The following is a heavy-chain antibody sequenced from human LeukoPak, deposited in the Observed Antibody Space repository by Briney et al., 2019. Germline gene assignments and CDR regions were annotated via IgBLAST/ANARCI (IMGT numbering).Heavy chain of an antibody. CDR3: AKSFLPSSGSAFDY. CDR1: GFTFSNYA. V-gene: IGHV3-23*01. CDR2: ISGSGGSN. D-gene: IGHD6-19*01. J-gene: IGHJ4*02. Sequence: AETLRLSCAASGFTFSNYAMNWVRQAPGKGLEWVSTISGSGGSNYYADSVKGRFTISRDNSKNTLYLQMNSLRAEDTAVYYCAKSFLPSSGSAFDYWGQGTLVTVYS.